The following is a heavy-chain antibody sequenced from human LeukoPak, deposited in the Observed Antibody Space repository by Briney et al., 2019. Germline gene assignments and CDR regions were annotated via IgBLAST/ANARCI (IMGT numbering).Heavy chain of an antibody. D-gene: IGHD1-26*01. Sequence: RTSETLSLTCAVYGGSFSGYNWNWIRQPPGKGLEWIGEINHSGSTNYNPSPKSRVTISVDTSKNQFSLRLSSVTAADTAVYYCAREWGHGDFDYWGQGTLVTVSS. CDR2: INHSGST. V-gene: IGHV4-34*01. CDR1: GGSFSGYN. CDR3: AREWGHGDFDY. J-gene: IGHJ4*02.